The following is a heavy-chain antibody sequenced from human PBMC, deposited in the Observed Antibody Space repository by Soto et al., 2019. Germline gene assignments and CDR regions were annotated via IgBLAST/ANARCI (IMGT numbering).Heavy chain of an antibody. Sequence: EVQLLESGGGLVQPGGSLRLSCAASGFTFRNYAMSWVRQAPGKGLEWVSAISGDGGTIYYADSVKGRFTISRDNSKNTLYLQLNSLRAEDTASYYCAKDQYGSSSWPLDFDFWGQGTLVTVSP. J-gene: IGHJ4*02. CDR3: AKDQYGSSSWPLDFDF. CDR1: GFTFRNYA. V-gene: IGHV3-23*01. CDR2: ISGDGGTI. D-gene: IGHD6-13*01.